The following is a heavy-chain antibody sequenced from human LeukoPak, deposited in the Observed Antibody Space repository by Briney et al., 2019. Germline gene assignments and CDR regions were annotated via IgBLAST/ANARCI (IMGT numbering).Heavy chain of an antibody. Sequence: SGGSLRLSCVTSGFTFSSYSMNWVRQAPGKGLEWLSYIDFSSDNKKYADSVKGRFTISRDNARKSLYLQMNSLRVDDSAIYYCVKISGGTFRWGQGTQVTVSS. CDR3: VKISGGTFR. D-gene: IGHD2-15*01. CDR2: IDFSSDNK. CDR1: GFTFSSYS. J-gene: IGHJ4*02. V-gene: IGHV3-48*04.